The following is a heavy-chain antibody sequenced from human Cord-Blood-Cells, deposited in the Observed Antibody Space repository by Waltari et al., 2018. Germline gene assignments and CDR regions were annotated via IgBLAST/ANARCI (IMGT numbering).Heavy chain of an antibody. D-gene: IGHD2-15*01. V-gene: IGHV4-34*01. J-gene: IGHJ5*02. CDR1: GGSFSGYY. CDR2: INHSGST. Sequence: QVQLQQWGAGLLKPSETLSLTCAVYGGSFSGYYWSWIRQPPGKGMEWMGEINHSGSTNYNPSLKSRVTISVDTSKNQFSLKLSSVTAADTAVYYCARGGYCSGGSCNWFDPWGQGTLVTVSS. CDR3: ARGGYCSGGSCNWFDP.